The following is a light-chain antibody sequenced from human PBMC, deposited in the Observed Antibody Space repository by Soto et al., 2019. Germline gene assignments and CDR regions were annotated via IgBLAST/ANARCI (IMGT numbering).Light chain of an antibody. V-gene: IGLV1-44*01. J-gene: IGLJ2*01. CDR2: SNN. CDR1: SSNIGSNT. Sequence: QPVLTQPPSASGTPGQRVTISCSGSSSNIGSNTVNWYQQLPGTAPKLLIYSNNQRPSGVPERFSGSKSGTSASLAISGLQSEDEADYYCAAWEDSLNGAVFGGGTKLTVL. CDR3: AAWEDSLNGAV.